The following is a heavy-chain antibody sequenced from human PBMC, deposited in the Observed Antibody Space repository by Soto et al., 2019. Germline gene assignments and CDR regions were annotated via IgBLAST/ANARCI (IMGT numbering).Heavy chain of an antibody. D-gene: IGHD4-17*01. CDR2: ISVHNGHT. CDR1: GYTFISYG. V-gene: IGHV1-18*04. J-gene: IGHJ1*01. CDR3: ARVGNYGDDPGYFQH. Sequence: QVQLVQSGAEVKKPGASVKVSCKASGYTFISYGISWVRQAPGQGLEWMGWISVHNGHTNYAQNLQGRVTMTTDTSTSTAYMELRSLRSDDTAVYYCARVGNYGDDPGYFQHWGQGTLVTVSS.